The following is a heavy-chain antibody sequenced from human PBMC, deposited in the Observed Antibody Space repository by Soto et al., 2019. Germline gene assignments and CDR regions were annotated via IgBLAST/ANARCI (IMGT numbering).Heavy chain of an antibody. J-gene: IGHJ6*02. CDR1: GFTFSSYG. CDR2: ISYDGSNK. V-gene: IGHV3-30*18. Sequence: PGGSLRLSCAASGFTFSSYGMHWVRQAPGKGLAWVAVISYDGSNKYYADSVKGRFTISRDNSKNTLYLQMNSLRAEDTAVYYCAKDIYYYGMDVWGQGTTVTVSS. CDR3: AKDIYYYGMDV.